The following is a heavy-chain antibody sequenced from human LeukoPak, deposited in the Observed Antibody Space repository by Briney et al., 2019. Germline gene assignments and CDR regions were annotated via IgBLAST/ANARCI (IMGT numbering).Heavy chain of an antibody. Sequence: SETLSPTCTVSGGSISSSSYYWGWIRQHPGKGLEWIGSIYYSGSTYYNPSLKSRVTISVDTSKNQFSLKLSSVTAADTAVYYCARVDYYGSGRAVDYWGQGTLVTVSS. CDR2: IYYSGST. D-gene: IGHD3-10*01. V-gene: IGHV4-39*07. CDR1: GGSISSSSYY. CDR3: ARVDYYGSGRAVDY. J-gene: IGHJ4*02.